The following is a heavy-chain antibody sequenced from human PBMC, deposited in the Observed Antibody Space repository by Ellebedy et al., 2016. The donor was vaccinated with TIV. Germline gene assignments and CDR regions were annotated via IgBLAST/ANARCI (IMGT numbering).Heavy chain of an antibody. J-gene: IGHJ4*02. CDR2: ISHTGTRT. CDR3: AKGRGGGSDSSAPRYYFDS. CDR1: GFTFTSYA. Sequence: GESLKISCAASGFTFTSYAMSSVRQAPGKGLEWVSTISHTGTRTYYADSVEGRFTVSRDTSKKTLYLQMNSLRAEDTAIYYCAKGRGGGSDSSAPRYYFDSWGLGTLVTVSS. V-gene: IGHV3-23*01. D-gene: IGHD3-22*01.